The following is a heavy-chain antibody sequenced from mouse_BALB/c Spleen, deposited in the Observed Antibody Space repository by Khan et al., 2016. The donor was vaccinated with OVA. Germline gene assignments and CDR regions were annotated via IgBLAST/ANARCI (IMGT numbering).Heavy chain of an antibody. CDR3: ARQPYYHYYIMDY. J-gene: IGHJ4*01. CDR2: IWSDGST. D-gene: IGHD2-10*01. Sequence: QVQLKQSEPGLVAPSQSLPITCTISGFSLTNYGVHWVRQPPGKGLEWLVVIWSDGSTTYNSTLKSRLSISKDNSKSQVFLKMNSLQTDDTALYYCARQPYYHYYIMDYWGQGTSVTVSS. V-gene: IGHV2-6-1*01. CDR1: GFSLTNYG.